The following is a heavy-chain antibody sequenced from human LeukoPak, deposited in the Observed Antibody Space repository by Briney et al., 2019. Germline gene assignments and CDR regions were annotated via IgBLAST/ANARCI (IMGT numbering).Heavy chain of an antibody. V-gene: IGHV4-38-2*02. J-gene: IGHJ4*02. CDR3: ARVGQWELHGDFDY. D-gene: IGHD1-26*01. CDR1: GYSISSDYY. Sequence: SETLSLTCTVSGYSISSDYYWGWIRQPPGKGLEWIGTIYRSGSTYYNPSLKSRVTISVDTSKNQFSLKLSSVTAADTAVYYCARVGQWELHGDFDYWGQGTLVTVSS. CDR2: IYRSGST.